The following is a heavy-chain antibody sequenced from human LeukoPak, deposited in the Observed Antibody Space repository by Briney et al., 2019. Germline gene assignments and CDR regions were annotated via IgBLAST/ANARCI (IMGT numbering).Heavy chain of an antibody. J-gene: IGHJ4*02. Sequence: GASVKVSCKASGYTFTSYDINWVRQATGQGLEWMGWMNPNSGNTGYAQRFQGRVTMTRNTSISTAYMELSSLRSEDTAVYYCARSSQQLVPDDYWGQGTLATVSS. D-gene: IGHD6-13*01. CDR2: MNPNSGNT. V-gene: IGHV1-8*01. CDR3: ARSSQQLVPDDY. CDR1: GYTFTSYD.